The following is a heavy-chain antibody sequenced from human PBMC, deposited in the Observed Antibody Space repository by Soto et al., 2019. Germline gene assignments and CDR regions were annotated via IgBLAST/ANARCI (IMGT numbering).Heavy chain of an antibody. CDR3: AKDIGTSCGYWSATLEY. D-gene: IGHD2-15*01. J-gene: IGHJ4*02. CDR1: GFTFSSYG. Sequence: GGSLRLSCAASGFTFSSYGMHWVRQAPGKGLEWVAVISYDGSNKYYADSVKGRFTISRDNSKNTLYLQMNSLRAEDTAVYYCAKDIGTSCGYWSATLEYWGQGSLVTGSS. CDR2: ISYDGSNK. V-gene: IGHV3-30*18.